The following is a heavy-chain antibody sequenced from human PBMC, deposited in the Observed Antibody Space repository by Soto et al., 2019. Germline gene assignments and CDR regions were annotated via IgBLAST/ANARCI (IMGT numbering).Heavy chain of an antibody. D-gene: IGHD6-13*01. CDR2: SGSGGIR. CDR3: AKGGPRSSWPYYFDC. CDR1: GFTFSNYA. Sequence: GGSLRLSCAASGFTFSNYAMSWVRQAPGKGLEWVSVSGSGGIRHYADSVKGRFPISRDNSKNTLYLHMNSLSAEDTAVYYCAKGGPRSSWPYYFDCWGQGTLVTVSS. V-gene: IGHV3-23*01. J-gene: IGHJ4*02.